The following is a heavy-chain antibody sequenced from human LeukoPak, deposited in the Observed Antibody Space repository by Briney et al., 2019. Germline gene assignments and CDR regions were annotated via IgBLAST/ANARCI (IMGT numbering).Heavy chain of an antibody. CDR1: EFTVSNYY. CDR3: GRDLNY. V-gene: IGHV3-53*01. J-gene: IGHJ4*02. Sequence: GGSLRLSCAASEFTVSNYYMSWVRQAPGKGLEWVSIIDTGVNTYYTDSVKGRFTISRDNSKNTLYLQLNSLRAEDTAMYYYGRDLNYWGQGTLVTVSS. CDR2: IDTGVNT.